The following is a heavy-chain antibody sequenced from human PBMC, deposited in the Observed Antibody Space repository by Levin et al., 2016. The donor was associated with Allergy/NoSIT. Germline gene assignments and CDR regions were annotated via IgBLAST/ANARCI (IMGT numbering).Heavy chain of an antibody. Sequence: ASVKVSCKASGYTFTGYYMHWVRQAPGQGLEWMGWINPNSGGTNYAQKFQGRVTMTRDTSISTAYMELSRLRSDDTAVYYCAREIETTPYYYDSSGYPTRADYYYGMDVWGQGTTVTVSS. CDR3: AREIETTPYYYDSSGYPTRADYYYGMDV. J-gene: IGHJ6*02. CDR2: INPNSGGT. D-gene: IGHD3-22*01. V-gene: IGHV1-2*02. CDR1: GYTFTGYY.